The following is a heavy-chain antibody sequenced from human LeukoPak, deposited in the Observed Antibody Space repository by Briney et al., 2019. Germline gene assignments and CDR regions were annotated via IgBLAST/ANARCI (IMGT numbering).Heavy chain of an antibody. CDR1: SGSISSYY. D-gene: IGHD4-17*01. V-gene: IGHV4-59*01. CDR3: ARENYGDSKYYFDY. CDR2: IYYSGST. Sequence: SETLSLTCTVSSGSISSYYLSWIRQPPGKGLEYIGYIYYSGSTNYNPSLKSRVTMSVDTSKNQFSLKLSSVTAADTAVYYCARENYGDSKYYFDYWGQGTLVTVSS. J-gene: IGHJ4*02.